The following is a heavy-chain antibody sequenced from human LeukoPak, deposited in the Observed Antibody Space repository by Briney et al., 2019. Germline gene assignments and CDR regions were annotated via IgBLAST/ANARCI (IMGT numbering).Heavy chain of an antibody. V-gene: IGHV3-33*01. CDR1: GFTFSSYG. J-gene: IGHJ6*02. Sequence: GRSLRLSCAASGFTFSSYGMHWVRQAPGKGLEWVAVIWYDGSNKYYADSVKGRFTISRDNSKNTLYLQMNSLRAEDTAVYYCARDLAYCGGDCYPRPYYHGMDVWGQGTTVTVSS. D-gene: IGHD2-21*02. CDR2: IWYDGSNK. CDR3: ARDLAYCGGDCYPRPYYHGMDV.